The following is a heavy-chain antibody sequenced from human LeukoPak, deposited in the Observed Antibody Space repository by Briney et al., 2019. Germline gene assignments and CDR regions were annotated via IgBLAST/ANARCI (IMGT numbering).Heavy chain of an antibody. D-gene: IGHD3-3*01. J-gene: IGHJ6*02. CDR3: ARDTPSITIFGVVTLGGMDV. CDR2: IYYSGST. Sequence: SETLSLTCTVSGGSISSSSYYWGWIRQPPGKGLEWIGSIYYSGSTNYNPSLKSRVTISVDTSKNQFSLKLSSVTAADTAVYYCARDTPSITIFGVVTLGGMDVWGQGTTVTVSS. CDR1: GGSISSSSYY. V-gene: IGHV4-39*07.